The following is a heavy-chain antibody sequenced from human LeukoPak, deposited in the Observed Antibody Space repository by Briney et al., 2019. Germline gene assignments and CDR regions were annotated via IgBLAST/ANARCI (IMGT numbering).Heavy chain of an antibody. D-gene: IGHD3-22*01. CDR2: IYYSGST. CDR3: ARARIHYYDSSGYYYGGEDYFDY. CDR1: CGSISSSSYY. Sequence: SETLSLTCTVSCGSISSSSYYWGWIRQPPGKGLEWNGSIYYSGSTHYNPSPKRRVTISVDTSKNQFSLKLSSVTAADTAVYYCARARIHYYDSSGYYYGGEDYFDYWGQGTLVTVSS. V-gene: IGHV4-39*07. J-gene: IGHJ4*02.